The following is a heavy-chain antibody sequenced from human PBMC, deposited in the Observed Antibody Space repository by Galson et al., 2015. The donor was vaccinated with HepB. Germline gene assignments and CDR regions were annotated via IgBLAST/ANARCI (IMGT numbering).Heavy chain of an antibody. CDR3: ARDDYGDYEYYYYGMDV. J-gene: IGHJ6*02. Sequence: SLRLSCAASGFTSSSYNMNWVRQAPGKGLEWLSYISSSSSTIYYADSVKGRFTISRDNAKNSLYLQINSLRDEDTAVYYCARDDYGDYEYYYYGMDVWGQGTTVTVSS. V-gene: IGHV3-48*02. CDR1: GFTSSSYN. CDR2: ISSSSSTI. D-gene: IGHD4-17*01.